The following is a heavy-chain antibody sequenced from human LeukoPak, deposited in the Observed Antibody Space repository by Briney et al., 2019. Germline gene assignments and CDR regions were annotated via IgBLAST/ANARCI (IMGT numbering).Heavy chain of an antibody. D-gene: IGHD3-16*01. J-gene: IGHJ4*02. CDR3: ARGWGE. V-gene: IGHV3-48*03. CDR1: GFTFSSYE. CDR2: ISSSGSTK. Sequence: GRSLRLSCAASGFTFSSYEMNWVRQGPGKGLEWVSYISSSGSTKYYADSVKGRFTISRDNAKKSLYLQMNSLRAEDTAVYYCARGWGEGGQGTLVTVSS.